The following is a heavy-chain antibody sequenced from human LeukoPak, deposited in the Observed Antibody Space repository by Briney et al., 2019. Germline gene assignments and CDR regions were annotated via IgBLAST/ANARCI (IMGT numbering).Heavy chain of an antibody. CDR3: AREISSWLYFDY. Sequence: ASVKVSCKASGYTFTSYGISWVRQAPGQGLEWMGWISAYNGNTNYAQKLQGRVTMTTDISTSTAYMELRSLRSDDTAVYYCAREISSWLYFDYWGQGTLVTVSS. V-gene: IGHV1-18*01. J-gene: IGHJ4*02. CDR1: GYTFTSYG. D-gene: IGHD6-13*01. CDR2: ISAYNGNT.